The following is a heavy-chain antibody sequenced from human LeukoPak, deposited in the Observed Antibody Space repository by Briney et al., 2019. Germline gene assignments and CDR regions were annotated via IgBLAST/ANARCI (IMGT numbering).Heavy chain of an antibody. Sequence: PSETLSLTCTVSSGSITSYYWSWIRQSPGKGLEWIGHMHYSGTTNHNPSLKGRVTMSIDTSKNQFSLKLSSVTAADTAVYYCAKEQWYFDSWGQGTLVTVSS. V-gene: IGHV4-59*01. D-gene: IGHD6-19*01. CDR1: SGSITSYY. J-gene: IGHJ4*02. CDR2: MHYSGTT. CDR3: AKEQWYFDS.